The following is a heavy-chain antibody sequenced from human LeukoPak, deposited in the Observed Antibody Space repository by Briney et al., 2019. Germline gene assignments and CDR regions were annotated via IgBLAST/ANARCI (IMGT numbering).Heavy chain of an antibody. Sequence: PGGSLRLSCAPSGFIFSDYYMDWVRQAAGKGLEWVGRSRNKANGYTTEYGTAVKGRFSVSRDESKNSFYLQMNSLKPEDTAIYYCVRGRYGFDNWGPGILVTVSS. CDR2: SRNKANGYTT. CDR1: GFIFSDYY. J-gene: IGHJ4*02. CDR3: VRGRYGFDN. D-gene: IGHD5-18*01. V-gene: IGHV3-72*01.